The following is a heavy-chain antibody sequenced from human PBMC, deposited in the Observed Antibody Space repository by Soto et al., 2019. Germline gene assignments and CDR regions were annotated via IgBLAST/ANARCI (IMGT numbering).Heavy chain of an antibody. CDR3: TRYCNGGNCYDGYGMNDF. V-gene: IGHV3-73*01. Sequence: GGSLRLSCAASGFTFSGSAIHWVRQASGKGLEWLGRIRTKANNYATAYVASVKGRFTISRDDSKNTAYLQMSSLKTEDTAVYYCTRYCNGGNCYDGYGMNDFWGQGTLVTVSS. CDR1: GFTFSGSA. D-gene: IGHD2-15*01. CDR2: IRTKANNYAT. J-gene: IGHJ4*02.